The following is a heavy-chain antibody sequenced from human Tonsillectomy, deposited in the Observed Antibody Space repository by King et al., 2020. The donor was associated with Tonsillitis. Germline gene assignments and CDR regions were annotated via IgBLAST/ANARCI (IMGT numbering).Heavy chain of an antibody. CDR1: GFTFSRYN. Sequence: VQLVESGGGLVQPGGSLRLSCASSGFTFSRYNINWVRQAPGKGLEWVSYISSSNSTMYYADSVKGRFTISRDNAKNSLYLQMNSLRAEDTGFYYCTRGNGFDYWGQGTLVTVSA. D-gene: IGHD2-8*01. V-gene: IGHV3-48*01. CDR3: TRGNGFDY. CDR2: ISSSNSTM. J-gene: IGHJ4*02.